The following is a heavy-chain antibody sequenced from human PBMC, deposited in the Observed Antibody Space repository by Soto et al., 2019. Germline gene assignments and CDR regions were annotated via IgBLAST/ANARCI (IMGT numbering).Heavy chain of an antibody. CDR3: PRGGGTRGWY. D-gene: IGHD2-15*01. Sequence: QVQLQESGPGLVKPSETLSLTCTVSSDSITNYYWSWIRQSPGKGLEWIGYIHDSGRSNYNPSLKGRVKKSRETAKKQFPPEVDLGTAGDTGGYFRPRGGGTRGWYWGQGTLVTVSS. CDR2: IHDSGRS. V-gene: IGHV4-59*03. CDR1: SDSITNYY. J-gene: IGHJ4*02.